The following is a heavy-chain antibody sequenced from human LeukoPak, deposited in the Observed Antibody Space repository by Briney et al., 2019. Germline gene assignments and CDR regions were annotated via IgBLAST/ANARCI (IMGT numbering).Heavy chain of an antibody. D-gene: IGHD3-10*01. CDR1: GFTVSSNY. V-gene: IGHV3-66*01. Sequence: GGSLRLSRAASGFTVSSNYMSWVRQAPGKGLEWVSVIYSGGSTYYTDSVKGRFTISRDNSKNTLYLQMNSLRAEDTAVYYCARGSGYWGQGTLVTVSS. J-gene: IGHJ4*02. CDR3: ARGSGY. CDR2: IYSGGST.